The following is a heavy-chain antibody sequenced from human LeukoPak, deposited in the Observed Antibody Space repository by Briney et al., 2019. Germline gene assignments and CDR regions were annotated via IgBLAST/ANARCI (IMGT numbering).Heavy chain of an antibody. CDR2: ITDSGGGT. CDR3: AKDSPVLTY. V-gene: IGHV3-23*01. CDR1: GFTFSGSF. J-gene: IGHJ4*02. Sequence: PGGSLRLSCAASGFTFSGSFMSWVRQAPGKGLEWVSAITDSGGGTYYADSVKGRFTISRDNSRNTLYLQMNSLRVEDTAVYYCAKDSPVLTYWGQGTLVTVSA.